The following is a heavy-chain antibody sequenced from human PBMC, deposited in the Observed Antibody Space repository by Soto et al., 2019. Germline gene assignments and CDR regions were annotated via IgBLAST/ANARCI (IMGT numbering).Heavy chain of an antibody. V-gene: IGHV4-59*08. Sequence: PSETLSLTCTVSGGSISNYYWSWIRQPPGKGLEWIGYISNSGSTHYIPSLESRVTISVDSSKNLFSLRLSSVTAADTAVYYCSRHIPRPGSVFDYRGQGTLVTVSS. CDR3: SRHIPRPGSVFDY. CDR1: GGSISNYY. J-gene: IGHJ4*02. D-gene: IGHD2-15*01. CDR2: ISNSGST.